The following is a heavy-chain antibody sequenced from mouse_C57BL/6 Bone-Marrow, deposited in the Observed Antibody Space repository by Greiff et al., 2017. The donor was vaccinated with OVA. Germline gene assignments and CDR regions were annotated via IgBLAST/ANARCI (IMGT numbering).Heavy chain of an antibody. CDR1: GFNIKDYY. CDR2: IDPEDGET. Sequence: EVQLQESGAELVKPGASVKLSCTASGFNIKDYYMHWVKQRTEQGLEWIGRIDPEDGETKYAPKFQGKAKLTAVTSASTAYMELSSLTNEDSAVYYCTRGTTVVATRFAYWGQGTLVTVSA. V-gene: IGHV14-2*01. CDR3: TRGTTVVATRFAY. J-gene: IGHJ3*01. D-gene: IGHD1-1*01.